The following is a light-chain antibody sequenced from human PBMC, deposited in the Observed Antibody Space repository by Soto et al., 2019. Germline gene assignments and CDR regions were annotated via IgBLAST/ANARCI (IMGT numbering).Light chain of an antibody. Sequence: QSVLTQPPSASGTPGQRVTISCSGSSSNIGSNYVHWYQQFPGTAPKVLIYANNQRPSGVPDRFSGSKSGTSASLAISGLRSEDEAHYYCAVWDDSLSGRVFGGGTKLTVI. CDR2: ANN. CDR1: SSNIGSNY. J-gene: IGLJ3*02. V-gene: IGLV1-47*01. CDR3: AVWDDSLSGRV.